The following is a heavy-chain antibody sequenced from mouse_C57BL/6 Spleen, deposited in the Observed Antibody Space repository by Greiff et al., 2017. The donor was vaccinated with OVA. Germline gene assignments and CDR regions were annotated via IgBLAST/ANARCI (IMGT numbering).Heavy chain of an antibody. CDR2: IWSGGST. Sequence: VQLQQSGPGLVQPSQSLSITCTVSGFSLTSYGVHWVRQSPGKGLEWLGVIWSGGSTDYNAAFISRLSISKDNSKSQVFFKMNSLQADDTAIYYCARNWDYGSSSYFDVWGTGTTVTVSS. V-gene: IGHV2-2*01. CDR3: ARNWDYGSSSYFDV. J-gene: IGHJ1*03. CDR1: GFSLTSYG. D-gene: IGHD1-1*01.